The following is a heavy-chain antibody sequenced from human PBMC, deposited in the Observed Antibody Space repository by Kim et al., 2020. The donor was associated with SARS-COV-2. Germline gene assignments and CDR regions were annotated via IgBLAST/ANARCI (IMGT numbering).Heavy chain of an antibody. CDR1: GGSISSSSYY. Sequence: SETLSLTCTVSGGSISSSSYYWGWIRQPPGKGLEWIGSIYYSGSTYYNPSLKSRVTIYVDTSKNQFSLKLSSVTAADTAVYYCAKQEGIWSTSLFDYWGQGTLVTVSS. CDR2: IYYSGST. CDR3: AKQEGIWSTSLFDY. V-gene: IGHV4-39*01. D-gene: IGHD2-2*01. J-gene: IGHJ4*02.